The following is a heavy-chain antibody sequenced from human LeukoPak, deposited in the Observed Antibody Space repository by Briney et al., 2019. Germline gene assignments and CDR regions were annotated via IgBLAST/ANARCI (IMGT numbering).Heavy chain of an antibody. CDR2: ISGSGGST. CDR1: GFTFSTYA. Sequence: SGGSLRLSCAASGFTFSTYAVNWVRQAPGKGLEWVSTISGSGGSTYYADSVKGRFTISRDNSKNTLYLQMNSLRAEDTAVYYCARTLCQLLWEVFDYWGQGTLVTVSS. J-gene: IGHJ4*02. V-gene: IGHV3-23*01. D-gene: IGHD2-2*01. CDR3: ARTLCQLLWEVFDY.